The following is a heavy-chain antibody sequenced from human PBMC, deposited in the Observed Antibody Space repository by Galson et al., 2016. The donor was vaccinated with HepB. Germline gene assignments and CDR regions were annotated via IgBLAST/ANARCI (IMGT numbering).Heavy chain of an antibody. V-gene: IGHV4-61*02. D-gene: IGHD6-19*01. Sequence: TLSLTCTVSGGSINNGNYYWSWIRQPAGKGLEWIGRNYGSESTNNNPSLKSRVTMPVDTSKNRFSLRLTSVTAADTAVYYCARVTVSSGWSIDYWGQGTLVTVSS. CDR2: NYGSEST. CDR1: GGSINNGNYY. J-gene: IGHJ4*02. CDR3: ARVTVSSGWSIDY.